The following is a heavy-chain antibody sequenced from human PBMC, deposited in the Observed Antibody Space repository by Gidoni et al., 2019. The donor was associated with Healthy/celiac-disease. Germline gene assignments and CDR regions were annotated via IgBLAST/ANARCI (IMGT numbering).Heavy chain of an antibody. D-gene: IGHD5-12*01. CDR3: ARKRWLRLSPFDY. V-gene: IGHV4-39*07. Sequence: QLPLQESGPRLVTPSHTLSLTCTVSGCSISSSSYYCGWIRQPPGKGLEWIGSIYYSWSTYYNTSLKGRVTISVDKSKNQFSGKMRSVTAAETAVYYCARKRWLRLSPFDYWGQGTLVTVSS. CDR2: IYYSWST. CDR1: GCSISSSSYY. J-gene: IGHJ4*02.